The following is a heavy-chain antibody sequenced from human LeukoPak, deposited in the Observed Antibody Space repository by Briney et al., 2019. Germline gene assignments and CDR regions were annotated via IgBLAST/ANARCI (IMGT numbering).Heavy chain of an antibody. CDR1: GGSISSYY. CDR2: IHYSGST. Sequence: SETLSLTCTVSGGSISSYYWSWIRQPPGKGLEWIGYIHYSGSTNYNPSLKSRVTISVDTSKNQFSLKLSSVTAADTAVYYCARYDYDSSGYYTDAFDIWGQGTMVTVSS. D-gene: IGHD3-22*01. V-gene: IGHV4-59*01. CDR3: ARYDYDSSGYYTDAFDI. J-gene: IGHJ3*02.